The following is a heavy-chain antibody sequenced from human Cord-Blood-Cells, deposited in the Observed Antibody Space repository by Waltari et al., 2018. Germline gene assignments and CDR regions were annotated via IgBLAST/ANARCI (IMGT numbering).Heavy chain of an antibody. V-gene: IGHV3-30*18. CDR2: ISYDGSNK. D-gene: IGHD4-4*01. CDR3: AKDLLQCPDY. CDR1: GFTFSSYG. J-gene: IGHJ4*02. Sequence: QVQLVESGGGVVQPGRSLRLSCAASGFTFSSYGMHWVRQAPGKGLEWVAVISYDGSNKYYADSVKCRFTITRDNSKNTLYLQMNSLRAEDTAVYYCAKDLLQCPDYWGQGTLVTVSS.